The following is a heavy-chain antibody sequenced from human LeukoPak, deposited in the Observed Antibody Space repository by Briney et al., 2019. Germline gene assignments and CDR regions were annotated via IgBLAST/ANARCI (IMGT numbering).Heavy chain of an antibody. J-gene: IGHJ6*02. V-gene: IGHV3-43*02. CDR3: AKGRREIQLWLYGMDV. CDR1: GFTFDDYA. CDR2: ISGDGGST. D-gene: IGHD5-18*01. Sequence: SGGSLRLSCAASGFTFDDYAMHWVRQAPGKGLEWVSLISGDGGSTYYADSVKGRFTISRDNSKNSLYLQMNSLRTEDTALYYCAKGRREIQLWLYGMDVWGQGTTVTVSS.